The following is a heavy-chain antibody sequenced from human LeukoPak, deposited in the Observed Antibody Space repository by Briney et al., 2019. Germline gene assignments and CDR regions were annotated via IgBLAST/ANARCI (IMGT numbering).Heavy chain of an antibody. D-gene: IGHD2-2*01. J-gene: IGHJ5*02. CDR2: TYYRSKWSN. CDR1: GDSVSNSSAA. CDR3: ARRLTQYDCFDP. V-gene: IGHV6-1*01. Sequence: SQTLSLTCAISGDSVSNSSAAWNWIRQSPSRGLEWLGRTYYRSKWSNDYAVSVKSRITVNPDTSKNQFSLHLNSVTPEDTAVYYCARRLTQYDCFDPWGQGILATVSS.